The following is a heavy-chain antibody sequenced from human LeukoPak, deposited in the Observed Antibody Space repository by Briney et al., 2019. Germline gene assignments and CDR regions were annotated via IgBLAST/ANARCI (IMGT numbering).Heavy chain of an antibody. Sequence: KPSEPLSLTCAVSGGSISSSSYYWGWTRQPPGKGLEWIGRIYYSGRTSYNPSLKSRVTISVDTPKHQFSLKLSSVTAADTAVYYCARTVVPAAIPLSYYYYMDVWGKGTTVTVSS. J-gene: IGHJ6*03. V-gene: IGHV4-39*01. D-gene: IGHD2-2*02. CDR1: GGSISSSSYY. CDR3: ARTVVPAAIPLSYYYYMDV. CDR2: IYYSGRT.